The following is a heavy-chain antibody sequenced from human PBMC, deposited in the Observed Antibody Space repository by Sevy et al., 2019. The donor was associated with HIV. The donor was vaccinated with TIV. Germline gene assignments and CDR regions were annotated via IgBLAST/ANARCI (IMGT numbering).Heavy chain of an antibody. CDR1: GFTFSSYS. CDR3: ARGPDYYDRSGYYYQ. Sequence: GESLKISCAASGFTFSSYSMHLVRQAPGKGLEWVSSISSSSTYIYYADSVKGRFTISRDNAKNSLYLQMNSLRAEDTAVYYCARGPDYYDRSGYYYQWGQGTLVTVSS. D-gene: IGHD3-22*01. V-gene: IGHV3-21*01. CDR2: ISSSSTYI. J-gene: IGHJ4*02.